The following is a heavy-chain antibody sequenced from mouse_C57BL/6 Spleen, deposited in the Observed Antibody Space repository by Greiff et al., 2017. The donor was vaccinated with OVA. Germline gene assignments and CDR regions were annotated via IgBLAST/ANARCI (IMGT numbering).Heavy chain of an antibody. V-gene: IGHV1-81*01. CDR2: IYPRSGNT. CDR3: ARYYDGSSPGGWYFDV. J-gene: IGHJ1*03. CDR1: GYTFTSYG. Sequence: VQLQQSGAELARPGASVKLSCKASGYTFTSYGISWVKQRTGQGLEWIGEIYPRSGNTYYNEKFKGKATLTADKSSSTAYMELRSLTSEDSAVYFCARYYDGSSPGGWYFDVWGTGTTVTVSS. D-gene: IGHD1-1*01.